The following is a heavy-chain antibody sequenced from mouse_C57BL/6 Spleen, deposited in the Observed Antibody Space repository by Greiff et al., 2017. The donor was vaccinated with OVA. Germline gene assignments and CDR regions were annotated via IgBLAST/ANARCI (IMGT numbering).Heavy chain of an antibody. CDR1: GFTFSSYG. Sequence: DVKLVESGGDLVKPGGSLKLSCAASGFTFSSYGMSWVRQTPDKRLEWVATISSGGSYTYYPDSVKGRFTISRDNAKNTLYLQMSSLKSEDTAMYYCARPGPRDYFDYWGQGTTLTVSS. J-gene: IGHJ2*01. V-gene: IGHV5-6*02. CDR3: ARPGPRDYFDY. CDR2: ISSGGSYT.